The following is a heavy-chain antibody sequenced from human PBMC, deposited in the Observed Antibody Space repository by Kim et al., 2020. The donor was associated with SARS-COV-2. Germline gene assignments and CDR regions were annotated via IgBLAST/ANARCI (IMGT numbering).Heavy chain of an antibody. Sequence: SEKYYVDSVKGRFTISRDNAKNSLYLQMNSLRAEDTAVYYCARVGGGSLSWGQGTLVTVSS. J-gene: IGHJ5*02. CDR3: ARVGGGSLS. D-gene: IGHD2-15*01. CDR2: SEK. V-gene: IGHV3-7*03.